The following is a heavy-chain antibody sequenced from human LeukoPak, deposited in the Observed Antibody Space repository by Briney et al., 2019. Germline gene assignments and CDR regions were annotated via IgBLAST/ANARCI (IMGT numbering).Heavy chain of an antibody. CDR1: GGSISSYY. D-gene: IGHD5-18*01. J-gene: IGHJ4*02. Sequence: SETLSLTCTVSGGSISSYYWSWIRQPAGKGLEWIGRIYTSGSTNYNPSLKSRVTISVDTSKNQFSLKLSSVTAADTAVYYCARIQLWSKYLDYWGQGTLVIVSS. CDR3: ARIQLWSKYLDY. V-gene: IGHV4-4*07. CDR2: IYTSGST.